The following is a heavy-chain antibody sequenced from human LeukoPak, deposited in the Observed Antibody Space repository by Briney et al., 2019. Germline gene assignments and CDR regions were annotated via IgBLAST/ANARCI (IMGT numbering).Heavy chain of an antibody. J-gene: IGHJ4*02. D-gene: IGHD2-15*01. CDR3: ARRDIVVIVSASDY. V-gene: IGHV3-23*01. Sequence: GGSLRLSCAASGFTLSSHTMNWVRQAPGKGLEWVSGITASGDRTYYADSVQGRFTMSRDNSKNTVYLQMNSLRVDDTAVYYCARRDIVVIVSASDYWGQGTLVTVSS. CDR2: ITASGDRT. CDR1: GFTLSSHT.